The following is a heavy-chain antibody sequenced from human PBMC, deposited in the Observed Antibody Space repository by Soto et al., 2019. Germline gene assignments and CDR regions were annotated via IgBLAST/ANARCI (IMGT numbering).Heavy chain of an antibody. CDR3: ARGPGNSWLFDP. D-gene: IGHD6-13*01. CDR2: IWPDGSNK. J-gene: IGHJ5*02. V-gene: IGHV3-33*01. CDR1: GFTFSTYG. Sequence: QVQLVESGGGVVQPGRSLRLSCAASGFTFSTYGMHWVRQAPAKGLEWVAVIWPDGSNKYYADSVKGRFTISRDNSKNTLYRQMNSLRAEDTAVYFCARGPGNSWLFDPWGQGTLVTVSS.